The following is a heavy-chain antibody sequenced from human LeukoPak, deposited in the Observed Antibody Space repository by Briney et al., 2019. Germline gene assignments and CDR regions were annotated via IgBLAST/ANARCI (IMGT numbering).Heavy chain of an antibody. J-gene: IGHJ5*02. CDR2: IYYSGST. CDR1: GGSISSYY. V-gene: IGHV4-59*12. Sequence: PSETLSLTCTVSGGSISSYYWSWIRQPPGKGLEWIRYIYYSGSTNYNPSLKSRVTISVDTSKNQFSLKLSSAADADTDLYYCARDVYNWFDPWRQGTRVTVSS. CDR3: ARDVYNWFDP.